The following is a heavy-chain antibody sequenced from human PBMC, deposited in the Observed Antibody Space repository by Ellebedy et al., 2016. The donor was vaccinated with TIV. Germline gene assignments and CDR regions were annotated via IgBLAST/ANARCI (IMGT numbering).Heavy chain of an antibody. D-gene: IGHD1-14*01. J-gene: IGHJ6*02. Sequence: GESLKISXAASGFTLSNSGMTWVRQAPGKGLEWVSYISISGTTLYYADSARGRFTISRDNAKNSLYLRMNSLRADDTAMYYCARVDRVSHAMDVWGQGTPVTVSS. CDR2: ISISGTTL. CDR3: ARVDRVSHAMDV. CDR1: GFTLSNSG. V-gene: IGHV3-48*01.